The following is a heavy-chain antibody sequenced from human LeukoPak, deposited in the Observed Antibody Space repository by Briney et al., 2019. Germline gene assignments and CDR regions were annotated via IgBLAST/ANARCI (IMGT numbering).Heavy chain of an antibody. D-gene: IGHD1-26*01. CDR1: GDSINTSNYF. CDR2: IYYIGTS. V-gene: IGHV4-39*01. Sequence: SETLSLTCTVSGDSINTSNYFWGWIRQSTGKGLEWIGNIYYIGTSGYNPSLKSRVTISIDTSKNQFSLNLRSVTAADTAFYYCARHRSGSYIRYFDFWGQGALVTVSS. J-gene: IGHJ4*02. CDR3: ARHRSGSYIRYFDF.